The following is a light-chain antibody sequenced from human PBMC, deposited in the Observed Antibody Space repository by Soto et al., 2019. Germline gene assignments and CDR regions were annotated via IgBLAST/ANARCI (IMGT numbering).Light chain of an antibody. CDR1: QSVSSSY. V-gene: IGKV3D-20*02. Sequence: EIVLTQSPGTLSLSPGERATLSCRASQSVSSSYLAWYQQKLGQAPRLLIYGASSRATGIPDRFSGSGSGTDFTLTISSLEPEDFAVYYCQQRRTFGGGTKVDI. J-gene: IGKJ4*01. CDR3: QQRRT. CDR2: GAS.